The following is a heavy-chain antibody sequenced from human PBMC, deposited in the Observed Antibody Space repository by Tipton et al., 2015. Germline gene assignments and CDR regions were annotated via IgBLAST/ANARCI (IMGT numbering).Heavy chain of an antibody. V-gene: IGHV4-39*02. J-gene: IGHJ4*02. CDR3: AREVRHCAGGSCYSLDH. CDR2: TYDSGRT. D-gene: IGHD2-15*01. CDR1: GASISSSNYY. Sequence: LSLTCSVSGASISSSNYYWDWVRQPPGKGLEWIGNTYDSGRTSYNPSLRSRVTISADVSQNQFSLRLSSVTAADTAVYYCAREVRHCAGGSCYSLDHWGQGALVTVSS.